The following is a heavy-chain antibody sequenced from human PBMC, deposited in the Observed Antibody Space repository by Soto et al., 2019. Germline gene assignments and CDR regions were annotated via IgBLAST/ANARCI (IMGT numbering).Heavy chain of an antibody. Sequence: GGSLRLSXVASEINFKKAWMSWVRQAPGKGPEWVGRIKRTADGGTTDYAAPVRGRFVISRDDSKDTVYLQMNSLRSEDTAVYYCTTQKDYYYYAMDVWGLGTTVTVS. CDR2: IKRTADGGTT. J-gene: IGHJ6*02. CDR1: EINFKKAW. CDR3: TTQKDYYYYAMDV. V-gene: IGHV3-15*01.